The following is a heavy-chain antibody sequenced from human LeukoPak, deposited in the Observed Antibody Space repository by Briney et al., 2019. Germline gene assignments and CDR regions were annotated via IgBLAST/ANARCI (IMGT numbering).Heavy chain of an antibody. V-gene: IGHV3-23*01. CDR2: ISGSGGST. J-gene: IGHJ3*02. CDR1: GFTFSSYA. D-gene: IGHD6-19*01. CDR3: ARVHPDSSGWYLGRNDAFDI. Sequence: GGSLRLSCAASGFTFSSYAMSWVRQAPGKGLEWVSAISGSGGSTYYADSVKGRFTISRDNSKNTLYLQMNSLRAEDTAVYYCARVHPDSSGWYLGRNDAFDIWGQGTMVTVSS.